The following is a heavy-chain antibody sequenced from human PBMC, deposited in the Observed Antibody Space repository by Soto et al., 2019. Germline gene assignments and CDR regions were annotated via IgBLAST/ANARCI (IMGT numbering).Heavy chain of an antibody. CDR3: ARGHGWGGNKTRHYYYGMDV. V-gene: IGHV4-34*01. Sequence: QVQLQQWGAGLLKPSETLSLTCAVYGGSFSGYYWSWIRQPPGKGLEWIGEINHSGSTNYNPSLKSRVTISVDTSKNQFSLKLSSVTAADTAVYYCARGHGWGGNKTRHYYYGMDVWGQGTTVTVSS. D-gene: IGHD2-2*01. J-gene: IGHJ6*02. CDR2: INHSGST. CDR1: GGSFSGYY.